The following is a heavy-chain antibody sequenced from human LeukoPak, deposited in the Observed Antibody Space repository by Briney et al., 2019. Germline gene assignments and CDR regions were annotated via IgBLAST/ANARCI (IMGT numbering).Heavy chain of an antibody. D-gene: IGHD6-13*01. CDR2: INPSGGST. CDR1: GYTFTSYY. J-gene: IGHJ4*02. V-gene: IGHV1-46*01. CDR3: ARVNIAAAGTSPFDY. Sequence: ASVKVSCKASGYTFTSYYMHWVRQAPGQGLEWMGIINPSGGSTSYAQKFQGRVTMTRDTSTSTVYMELSSLRSEDTAVYYCARVNIAAAGTSPFDYWGQGTLVTVSS.